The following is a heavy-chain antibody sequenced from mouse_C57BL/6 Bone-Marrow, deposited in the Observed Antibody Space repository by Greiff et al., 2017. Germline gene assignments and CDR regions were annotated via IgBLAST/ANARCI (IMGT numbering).Heavy chain of an antibody. J-gene: IGHJ2*01. CDR2: INPNNGGT. V-gene: IGHV1-26*01. D-gene: IGHD2-12*01. CDR3: AREAIDLYFDY. CDR1: GYTFTDYY. Sequence: EVKLQQSGPELVKPGASVKISCKASGYTFTDYYMNWVKQSHGKSLEWIGDINPNNGGTSYNQKFKGKATLTVDKSSSTAYMELRSLTSEDSAVYYCAREAIDLYFDYWGQGTTLTVSS.